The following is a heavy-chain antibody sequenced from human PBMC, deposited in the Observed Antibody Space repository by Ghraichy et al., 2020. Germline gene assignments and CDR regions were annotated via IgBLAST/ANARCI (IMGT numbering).Heavy chain of an antibody. Sequence: SCAVSGGSMSSGGYSWSWIRQPPGKGLEWIGYIYHSGSTYYNPSLKSRVTISVDRSKNQFSLKLSSVTAADTAVYYCVREKYGMDVWGQGTTVTVSS. J-gene: IGHJ6*02. CDR2: IYHSGST. CDR3: VREKYGMDV. CDR1: GGSMSSGGYS. V-gene: IGHV4-30-2*01.